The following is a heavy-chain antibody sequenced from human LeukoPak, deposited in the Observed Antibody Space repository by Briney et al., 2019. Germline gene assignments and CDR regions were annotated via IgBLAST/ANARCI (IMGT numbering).Heavy chain of an antibody. Sequence: PGGSLRLSCAASGFTFSDYYMSWIRQAPGKGLEWVSAISGSGGSTYYADSVKGRFTISRDNSKNTLYLQMSSLRAEDTAVYYCAKSMYYYDSSGYYLDYWGQGTLVTVSS. V-gene: IGHV3-23*01. CDR1: GFTFSDYY. D-gene: IGHD3-22*01. CDR3: AKSMYYYDSSGYYLDY. J-gene: IGHJ4*02. CDR2: ISGSGGST.